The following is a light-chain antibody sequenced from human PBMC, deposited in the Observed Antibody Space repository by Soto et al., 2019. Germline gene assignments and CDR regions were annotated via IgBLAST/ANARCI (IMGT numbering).Light chain of an antibody. Sequence: EIVLTQSPGTLSLSPGERATLSCRASQTVINTYVAWYQQKPGQAPRLLIYDASTRATGIPDRFSGSGSGTDFTLTISRLGPEDFAVYYCQQDGTSPWTFGQGTKVDIK. J-gene: IGKJ1*01. CDR3: QQDGTSPWT. CDR2: DAS. CDR1: QTVINTY. V-gene: IGKV3-20*01.